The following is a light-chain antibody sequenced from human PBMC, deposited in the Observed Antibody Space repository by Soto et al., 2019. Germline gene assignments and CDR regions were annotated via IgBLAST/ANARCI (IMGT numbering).Light chain of an antibody. CDR3: QQRNSYPYT. J-gene: IGKJ2*01. CDR2: VAS. Sequence: DIQLTQSPSFLSASVGDRVTITCRASQGISTYLAWYQQKSGKAPKLLIYVASTLQSGVPSRFSGSGSGTEFTLTISSLQPQDLATYYCQQRNSYPYTFDQGTKLEIK. V-gene: IGKV1-9*01. CDR1: QGISTY.